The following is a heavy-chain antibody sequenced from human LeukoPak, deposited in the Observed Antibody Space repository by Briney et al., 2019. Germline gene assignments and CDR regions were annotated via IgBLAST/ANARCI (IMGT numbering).Heavy chain of an antibody. J-gene: IGHJ3*02. CDR3: ARTFYGSGSYSPSDAFDI. V-gene: IGHV4-59*08. CDR2: IYYSGST. CDR1: GGSISSYY. D-gene: IGHD3-10*01. Sequence: PSETLSLTCTVSGGSISSYYWSWIRQPPGKGLEWIGYIYYSGSTNYNPSLKSRVTISVDTSKNQFSLKLSSVTAADAAVYYCARTFYGSGSYSPSDAFDIWGQGTMVTVSS.